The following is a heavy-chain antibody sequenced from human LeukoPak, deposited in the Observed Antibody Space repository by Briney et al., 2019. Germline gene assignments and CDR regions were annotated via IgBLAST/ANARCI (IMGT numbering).Heavy chain of an antibody. V-gene: IGHV4-39*07. CDR2: IYYSGST. D-gene: IGHD3-9*01. CDR1: GGSISSSSYY. J-gene: IGHJ4*02. Sequence: PSETLSLTCTVSGGSISSSSYYWGWIRQPPGKGLEWIGSIYYSGSTYYNPSLKSRVTISVDTSKNQFSLKLSSVTAADTAVYYCAMIRGYDILTGYLDYRGQGTLVTVSS. CDR3: AMIRGYDILTGYLDY.